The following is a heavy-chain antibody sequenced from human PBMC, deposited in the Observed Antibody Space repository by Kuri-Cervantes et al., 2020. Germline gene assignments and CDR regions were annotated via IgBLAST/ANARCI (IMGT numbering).Heavy chain of an antibody. J-gene: IGHJ6*02. CDR1: GFTFSSYW. CDR3: ARDSPENYGMDV. D-gene: IGHD1-14*01. V-gene: IGHV3-7*01. CDR2: RKQDGSEK. Sequence: GESLKSFWATSGFTFSSYWMSWVRQAPGKGLEWVANRKQDGSEKYYVDSVKGRFTISRDNAKNSLYLQINSLRAEETAVYYCARDSPENYGMDVWGQGTTVTVSS.